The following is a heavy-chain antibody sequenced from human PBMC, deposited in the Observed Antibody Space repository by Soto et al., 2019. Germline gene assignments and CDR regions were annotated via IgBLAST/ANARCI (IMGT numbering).Heavy chain of an antibody. CDR3: AKVVNVFYFDS. D-gene: IGHD3-16*02. CDR1: GFTFSNNA. J-gene: IGHJ4*02. Sequence: GGSLRLSCAASGFTFSNNAVRWVRQAPGKGLEWVSAISSSGGNTYYADSVKGRFTISRDNSKNTLYLQMNSLRAEDTAIYYCAKVVNVFYFDSWGQGALVTVSS. V-gene: IGHV3-23*01. CDR2: ISSSGGNT.